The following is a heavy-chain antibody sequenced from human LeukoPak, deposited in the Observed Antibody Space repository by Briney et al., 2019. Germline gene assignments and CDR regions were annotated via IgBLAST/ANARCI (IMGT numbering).Heavy chain of an antibody. CDR1: GVTFSSYA. V-gene: IGHV1-69*13. D-gene: IGHD5-18*01. J-gene: IGHJ4*02. Sequence: SVKLACKASGVTFSSYAISWVRQAPGQGLGWGGGFIPFFGRANYAQKIQGRGTITADESTSTAYMELSSLRSEDTAVYYCARGWIQLWVHAPVYYWGQGTLVTVSS. CDR3: ARGWIQLWVHAPVYY. CDR2: FIPFFGRA.